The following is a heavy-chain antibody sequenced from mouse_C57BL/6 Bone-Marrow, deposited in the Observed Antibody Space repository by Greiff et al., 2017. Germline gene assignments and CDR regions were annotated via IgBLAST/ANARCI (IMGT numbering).Heavy chain of an antibody. V-gene: IGHV5-17*01. CDR1: GFTFSDYG. D-gene: IGHD2-4*01. CDR3: ASGLRRYAMDY. CDR2: ISSGSSTI. J-gene: IGHJ4*01. Sequence: EVQLVESGGGLVKPGGSLKLSCAASGFTFSDYGMHWVRQAPEKGLEWVAYISSGSSTIYYADTVKGRFTISRDNAKNTLFLQMTSLRSEDTAMYYCASGLRRYAMDYWGQGTSVTVSS.